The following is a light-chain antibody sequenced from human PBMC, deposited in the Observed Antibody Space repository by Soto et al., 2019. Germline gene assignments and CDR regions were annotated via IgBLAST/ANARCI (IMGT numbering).Light chain of an antibody. J-gene: IGLJ1*01. CDR2: EVS. CDR1: SSDVGGYKY. V-gene: IGLV2-14*01. Sequence: QAASVSGSPGQSITISCTGTSSDVGGYKYVSWYQQQPGKAPQLMIYEVSNRPSGVSNRFSGSKSGNTASLTISGLQAEDEADYYCSSYTSSSSYVFGTGTKLTVL. CDR3: SSYTSSSSYV.